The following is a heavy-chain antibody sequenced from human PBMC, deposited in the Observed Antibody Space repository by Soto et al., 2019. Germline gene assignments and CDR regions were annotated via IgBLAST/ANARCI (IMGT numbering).Heavy chain of an antibody. V-gene: IGHV4-39*01. J-gene: IGHJ4*02. Sequence: QLQLQESGPGLVKPSETLSLTCTVSGGSISRSAYYWGWIRQPPGKGLEWIGTIYYSGSTYYNPSLKSRVTISVDTSKNHFSLKVSSVTAADTAVYYCARHDYSSSRPFDSWGQGTLVTVSS. CDR2: IYYSGST. CDR1: GGSISRSAYY. D-gene: IGHD4-4*01. CDR3: ARHDYSSSRPFDS.